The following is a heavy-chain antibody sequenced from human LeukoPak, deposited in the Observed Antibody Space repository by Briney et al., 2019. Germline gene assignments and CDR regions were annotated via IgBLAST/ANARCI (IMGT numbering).Heavy chain of an antibody. CDR1: GFTFSSYA. CDR2: ISYDGSNK. Sequence: PGGSLRLSCAASGFTFSSYAMHWVRQAPGKGLEWVAVISYDGSNKYYADSVKGRFTISRDNSKNTLYLQMNSLRAEDTAVYYCAKDDSNHQRVVPTPDAFDIWGQGTMVTVSS. D-gene: IGHD1-14*01. CDR3: AKDDSNHQRVVPTPDAFDI. J-gene: IGHJ3*02. V-gene: IGHV3-30-3*01.